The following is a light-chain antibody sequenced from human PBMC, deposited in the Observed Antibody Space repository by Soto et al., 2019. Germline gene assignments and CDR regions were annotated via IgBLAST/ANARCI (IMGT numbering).Light chain of an antibody. V-gene: IGLV2-14*03. CDR3: SSFAGSNYV. CDR2: DVS. CDR1: ISDVGGNKF. Sequence: QSALTQPASVSGSPGQSITISCTGTISDVGGNKFVSWYQQYPGKAPKLMLCDVSNRPSGVSNRFSGSKSGNTASLTISGLQAEDEADYYCSSFAGSNYVFGTGTKLNVL. J-gene: IGLJ1*01.